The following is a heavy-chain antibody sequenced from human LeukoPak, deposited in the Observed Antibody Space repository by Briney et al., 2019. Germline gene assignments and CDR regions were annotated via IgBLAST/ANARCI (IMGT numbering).Heavy chain of an antibody. CDR1: GGTFSSYA. V-gene: IGHV1-69*01. J-gene: IGHJ6*02. Sequence: ASVKVSCKASGGTFSSYAISWVRQAPGQGPEWMGGIIPIFGTANYAQKFQGRVTITADESTSTAYMELSSLRSEDTAVYYCASSGYSYGLVGYYYGMDVWGQGTTVTASS. D-gene: IGHD5-18*01. CDR3: ASSGYSYGLVGYYYGMDV. CDR2: IIPIFGTA.